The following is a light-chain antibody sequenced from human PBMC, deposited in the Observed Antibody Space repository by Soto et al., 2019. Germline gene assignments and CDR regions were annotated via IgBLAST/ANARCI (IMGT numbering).Light chain of an antibody. J-gene: IGKJ4*01. CDR3: QQYNNCSALT. V-gene: IGKV3-15*01. CDR1: QSVSSN. CDR2: GAS. Sequence: IVRTQSHATLSVSPAERATLSCRASQSVSSNLAWYQQKPGQAPRLLIYGASTRATGIPARFSGSGSGTEFTLTISSLQSEDFAVYYCQQYNNCSALTFGGGTKVDIK.